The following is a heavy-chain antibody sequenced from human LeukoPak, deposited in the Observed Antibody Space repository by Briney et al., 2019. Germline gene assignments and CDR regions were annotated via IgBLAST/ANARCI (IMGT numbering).Heavy chain of an antibody. J-gene: IGHJ4*02. CDR2: IKSKTDGGTT. D-gene: IGHD6-13*01. CDR1: GFNFGDHA. Sequence: GSLRLSCTTSGFNFGDHAMTWVRQAPGKGLEWVGRIKSKTDGGTTDYAAPVKGRFTISRDDSKNTLYLQMNSLKTEDTAVYYCTTDGGIAAAGTFDYWGQGTLVTVSS. CDR3: TTDGGIAAAGTFDY. V-gene: IGHV3-15*01.